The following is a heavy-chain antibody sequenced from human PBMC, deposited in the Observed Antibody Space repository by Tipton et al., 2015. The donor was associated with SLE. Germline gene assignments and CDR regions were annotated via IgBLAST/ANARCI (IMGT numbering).Heavy chain of an antibody. CDR1: GFTFSSYG. V-gene: IGHV3-33*06. Sequence: SLRLSCAASGFTFSSYGMHWVRQPPGKGLEWVAVIWYDGNNENYADSVKGRFTISRDNSKNTVYLQMNTLRVEETAVYYCAKEGELLSMDVWGKGTTVTVSS. J-gene: IGHJ6*04. CDR2: IWYDGNNE. CDR3: AKEGELLSMDV. D-gene: IGHD1-26*01.